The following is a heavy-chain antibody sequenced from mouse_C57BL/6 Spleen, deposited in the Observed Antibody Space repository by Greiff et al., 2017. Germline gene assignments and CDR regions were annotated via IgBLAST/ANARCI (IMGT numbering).Heavy chain of an antibody. Sequence: EVQLQQSGPELVKPGASVKIPCKASGYTFTDYNMDWVKQSHGKSLEWIGDINPNNGGTIYNQKFKGKATLTVDKSSSTAYMELRSLTSEDTAVYYCARRAPYYAMDYGGQGTSVTVSS. CDR2: INPNNGGT. J-gene: IGHJ4*01. D-gene: IGHD3-3*01. CDR1: GYTFTDYN. V-gene: IGHV1-18*01. CDR3: ARRAPYYAMDY.